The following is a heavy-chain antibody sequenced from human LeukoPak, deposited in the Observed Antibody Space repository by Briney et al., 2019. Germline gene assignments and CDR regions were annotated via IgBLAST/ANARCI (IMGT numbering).Heavy chain of an antibody. CDR2: INPNGGGT. Sequence: ASVKVSCKASGYTFTGYYMHWVRQAPGQGLEWMGWINPNGGGTNYAQKFQGRVTMTRDTSISTAYMELSRLRSDDTAVYYCARAYSSGWYWFDYWGQGTLVTVSS. J-gene: IGHJ4*02. CDR1: GYTFTGYY. D-gene: IGHD6-19*01. V-gene: IGHV1-2*02. CDR3: ARAYSSGWYWFDY.